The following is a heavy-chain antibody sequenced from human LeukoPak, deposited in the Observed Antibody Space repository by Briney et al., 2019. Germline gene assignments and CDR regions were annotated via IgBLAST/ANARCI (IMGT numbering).Heavy chain of an antibody. D-gene: IGHD1-7*01. Sequence: ASVKVSCSASGHTFTSYDMSWVRQAPGQGRVGMVWISAYNGNTNYAQKLQGRVTMTTDTSTSTAYMELRRLRSDDTAVYSCAREGPSELSFDYWGQGTLVTVYS. CDR2: ISAYNGNT. J-gene: IGHJ4*02. CDR3: AREGPSELSFDY. V-gene: IGHV1-18*01. CDR1: GHTFTSYD.